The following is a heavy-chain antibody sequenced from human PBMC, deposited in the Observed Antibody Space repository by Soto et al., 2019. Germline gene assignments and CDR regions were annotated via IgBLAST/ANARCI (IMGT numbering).Heavy chain of an antibody. V-gene: IGHV3-30*18. CDR3: AKAGIDSSGWPEYFQH. J-gene: IGHJ1*01. D-gene: IGHD6-19*01. CDR2: ISYDGSNK. Sequence: QVQLVESGGGVVQPGRSLRLSCAASGFTFSSYGMHWVRQAPGKGLEWVAVISYDGSNKYYADSVKGRFTISRDNSKNTLYLQMNSLRAEDTAVYYCAKAGIDSSGWPEYFQHWGQGTLVTVSS. CDR1: GFTFSSYG.